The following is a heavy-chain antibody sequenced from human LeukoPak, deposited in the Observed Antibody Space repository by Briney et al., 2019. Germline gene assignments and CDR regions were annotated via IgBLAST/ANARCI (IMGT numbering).Heavy chain of an antibody. V-gene: IGHV3-23*01. CDR3: AKVRRWERGVGMDV. CDR1: GFTFSSYA. CDR2: ISGSGGST. J-gene: IGHJ6*02. Sequence: PGGSLRLSCAASGFTFSSYAMSWVRQAPGKGLEWVSAISGSGGSTYYADSVKGRFTISRDNSKNTLYLQMNSLRAEDTAVYYCAKVRRWERGVGMDVWGQGTTVTVSS. D-gene: IGHD1-26*01.